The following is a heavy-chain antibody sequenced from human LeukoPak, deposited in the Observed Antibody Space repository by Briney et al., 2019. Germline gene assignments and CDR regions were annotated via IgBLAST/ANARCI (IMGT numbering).Heavy chain of an antibody. V-gene: IGHV3-21*01. CDR1: GFTFSSYS. J-gene: IGHJ3*02. Sequence: GGSLRLSCAASGFTFSSYSMNWVRQAPGMGLEWVSSISSSSSYIYYADSVKGRFTISRDNAKNSLYLQMNSLRAEDTAVYYCASDSPAKDAFDIWGQGTMVTVSS. CDR3: ASDSPAKDAFDI. CDR2: ISSSSSYI.